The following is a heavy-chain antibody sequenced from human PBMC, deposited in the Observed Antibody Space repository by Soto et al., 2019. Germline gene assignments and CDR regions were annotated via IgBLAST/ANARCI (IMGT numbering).Heavy chain of an antibody. Sequence: EVQLLESGGGLVQPGGSLRLSCSASGFTFSSYGMSWVRQAPGKGLEWVSSISGSGGSTYYADSVKGRFTISRDNSKNMLYLQMNSLRPEDTGVYYCARETDWIPDYWGQGTLVTVSS. CDR1: GFTFSSYG. CDR3: ARETDWIPDY. CDR2: ISGSGGST. D-gene: IGHD5-18*01. V-gene: IGHV3-23*01. J-gene: IGHJ4*02.